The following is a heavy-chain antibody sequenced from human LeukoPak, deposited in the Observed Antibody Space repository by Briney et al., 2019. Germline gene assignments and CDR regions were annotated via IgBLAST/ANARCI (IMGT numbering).Heavy chain of an antibody. CDR3: ARVQDGYSYGINDVDY. D-gene: IGHD5-18*01. Sequence: GASVKVSCKASGYTFTSYYMHWVRQAPGQGLEWMGIINPSGGSTSYAQKFQGRVTMTRDMSTSTAYMELSSLRSEDTAVYYCARVQDGYSYGINDVDYWGQGTLVTVSS. J-gene: IGHJ4*02. V-gene: IGHV1-46*01. CDR2: INPSGGST. CDR1: GYTFTSYY.